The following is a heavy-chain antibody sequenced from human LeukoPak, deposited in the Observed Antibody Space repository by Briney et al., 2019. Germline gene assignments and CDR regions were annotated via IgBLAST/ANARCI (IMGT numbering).Heavy chain of an antibody. CDR3: TTWPAAAAGVGNY. D-gene: IGHD6-13*01. CDR2: IKSKTDGGTT. CDR1: GFTFSNAW. J-gene: IGHJ4*02. V-gene: IGHV3-15*01. Sequence: GGSLRLSCAASGFTFSNAWMSWVRQAPGKGLEWVGRIKSKTDGGTTDYAAPVKGRFTISRDDSKNTLYLQMNSLKTEDTAVYYCTTWPAAAAGVGNYWGQGTLVTVSS.